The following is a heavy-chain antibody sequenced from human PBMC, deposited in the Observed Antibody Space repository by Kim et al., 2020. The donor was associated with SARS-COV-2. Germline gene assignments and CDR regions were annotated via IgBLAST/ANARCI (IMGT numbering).Heavy chain of an antibody. D-gene: IGHD1-1*01. CDR1: GGSISSSSYY. CDR3: ARHGYNWNDPSSYYYYGMDV. Sequence: SETLSLTCTVSGGSISSSSYYWGWIRQPPGKGLEWIGSIYYSGSTYYNPSLKSRVTISVDTSKNQFSLKLSSVTAADTAVYYCARHGYNWNDPSSYYYYGMDVWGQGTTVTVSS. V-gene: IGHV4-39*01. CDR2: IYYSGST. J-gene: IGHJ6*02.